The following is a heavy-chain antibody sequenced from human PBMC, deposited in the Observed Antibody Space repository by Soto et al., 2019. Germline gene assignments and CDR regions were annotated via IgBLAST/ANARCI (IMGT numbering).Heavy chain of an antibody. CDR2: IYYSGST. Sequence: SETLSLTRTLSGCYISGYFWCWMRQPPGKELEWIGYIYYSGSTNYNPSLKSRIAMSVDSSKNQFSLKLSSVTAADTAVYYCARHRYGSGSLYNWFDPWGQGTLVTVSS. CDR3: ARHRYGSGSLYNWFDP. D-gene: IGHD3-10*01. J-gene: IGHJ5*02. CDR1: GCYISGYF. V-gene: IGHV4-59*01.